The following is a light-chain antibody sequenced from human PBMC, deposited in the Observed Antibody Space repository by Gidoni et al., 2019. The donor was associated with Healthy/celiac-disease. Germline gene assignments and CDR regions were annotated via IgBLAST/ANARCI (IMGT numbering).Light chain of an antibody. CDR1: QSISSW. CDR2: GAS. V-gene: IGKV1-5*01. J-gene: IGKJ1*01. CDR3: QQYNSYSGT. Sequence: DIQLTQSPSTLSASVGDRVTITCRASQSISSWLAWYQQKPGKAPKLVIYGASSLENGIPSRFSGSGSGTEFTLTINSLQPDDFATYYCQQYNSYSGTFXQXTKVEIK.